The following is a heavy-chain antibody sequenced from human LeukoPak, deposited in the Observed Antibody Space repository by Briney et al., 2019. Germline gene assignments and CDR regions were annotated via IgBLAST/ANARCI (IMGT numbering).Heavy chain of an antibody. J-gene: IGHJ4*02. CDR1: GFNLEDYA. CDR3: GKDTNAGGMDY. CDR2: ITWNSDRI. V-gene: IGHV3-9*01. Sequence: PGRSLRLSCVASGFNLEDYAMHWVRQTPGRGLEWVSGITWNSDRIGYADSVKGRFTVSRDNAKNSLYLQLNSLRTEDTAFYYCGKDTNAGGMDYWGQGTLVTVSS. D-gene: IGHD2-15*01.